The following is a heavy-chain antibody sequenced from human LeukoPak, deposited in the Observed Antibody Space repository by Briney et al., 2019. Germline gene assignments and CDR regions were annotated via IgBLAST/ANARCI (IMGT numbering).Heavy chain of an antibody. J-gene: IGHJ5*02. CDR1: GYTFTGYY. Sequence: ASVKVSCKASGYTFTGYYIHWVRQAPGQGLEWMGWINLNSGDTHYAQKFPGRVTMTRATSISTAYMDLNSLISDDTAVYYCARVQYQLLFEGNWCDPWGQGTLVTVSS. CDR2: INLNSGDT. CDR3: ARVQYQLLFEGNWCDP. V-gene: IGHV1-2*02. D-gene: IGHD2-2*01.